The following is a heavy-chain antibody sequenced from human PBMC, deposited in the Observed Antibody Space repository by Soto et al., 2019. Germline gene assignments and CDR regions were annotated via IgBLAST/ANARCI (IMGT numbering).Heavy chain of an antibody. CDR3: TRALREELPIYYFDS. D-gene: IGHD1-7*01. V-gene: IGHV2-26*01. Sequence: QVTLKESGPVLVKPTETLTLICTVSGFSLSRARMGVSWIRQPPGKALEWLAHIFWNDERSYNTSLKSRLTISKDTSKSQVVLTMTNMDPVDTGTYYCTRALREELPIYYFDSWGQGTLVTVSS. CDR2: IFWNDER. J-gene: IGHJ4*02. CDR1: GFSLSRARMG.